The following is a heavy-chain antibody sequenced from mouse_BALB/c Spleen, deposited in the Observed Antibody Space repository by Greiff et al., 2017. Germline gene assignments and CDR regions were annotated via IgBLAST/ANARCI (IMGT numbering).Heavy chain of an antibody. Sequence: EVQLQQSGAELVRPGALVKLSCKASGFNIKDYYMHWVKQRPEQGLEWIGWIDPENGNTIYDPKFQGKASITADTSSNTAYLQLSSLTSEDTAVYYCARWDTTVVADYWGQGTTLTVSS. CDR3: ARWDTTVVADY. D-gene: IGHD1-1*01. CDR2: IDPENGNT. CDR1: GFNIKDYY. V-gene: IGHV14-1*02. J-gene: IGHJ2*01.